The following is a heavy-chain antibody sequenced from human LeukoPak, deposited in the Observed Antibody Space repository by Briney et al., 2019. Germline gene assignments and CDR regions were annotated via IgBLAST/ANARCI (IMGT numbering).Heavy chain of an antibody. CDR1: GYTFTSYG. CDR3: ARHIVVVVAATSGDWFDP. CDR2: ISAYNGNT. J-gene: IGHJ5*02. Sequence: GASVKVSCKASGYTFTSYGISWVRQAPGQGLEWMGWISAYNGNTNNAQKLQGRVTMTTDTSTSTAYMDLRSLRSDDTAVYYCARHIVVVVAATSGDWFDPWGQGTLVTVSS. D-gene: IGHD2-15*01. V-gene: IGHV1-18*01.